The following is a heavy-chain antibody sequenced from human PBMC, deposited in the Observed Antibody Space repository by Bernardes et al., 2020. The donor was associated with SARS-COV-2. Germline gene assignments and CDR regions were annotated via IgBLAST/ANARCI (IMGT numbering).Heavy chain of an antibody. CDR1: GYTLTELS. V-gene: IGHV1-24*01. J-gene: IGHJ5*02. CDR3: ATASIVGATSWFDP. D-gene: IGHD1-26*01. CDR2: FDPEDGET. Sequence: ASMKVSCKVSGYTLTELSMHWVRQAPGKGLEWMGGFDPEDGETIYAQKFRGRVTMTEDTSTDTAYMELSSLRSEDTAVYYCATASIVGATSWFDPWGQGTLVTVSS.